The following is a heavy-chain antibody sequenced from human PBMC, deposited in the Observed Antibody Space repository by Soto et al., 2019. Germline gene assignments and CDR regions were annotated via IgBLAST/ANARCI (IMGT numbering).Heavy chain of an antibody. CDR2: IDPSDSYT. D-gene: IGHD3-10*01. V-gene: IGHV5-10-1*01. Sequence: ESLKISCKGSGYSFTSYWISWVRQMPGKGLEWMGRIDPSDSYTNYSPSFQGHVTISADKSISTAYLQWSSLKASDTAMYYCATLWFGEYSMNVWGQGTTVTVSS. CDR1: GYSFTSYW. CDR3: ATLWFGEYSMNV. J-gene: IGHJ6*02.